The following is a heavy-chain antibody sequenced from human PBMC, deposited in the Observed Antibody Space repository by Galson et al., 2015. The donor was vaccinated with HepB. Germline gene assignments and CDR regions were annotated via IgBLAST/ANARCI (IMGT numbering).Heavy chain of an antibody. CDR3: AKAANYYGSGSYDYFDY. CDR2: IRYDGSNK. CDR1: GFTFSSYG. Sequence: SLRLSCAASGFTFSSYGMHWVRQAPGKGLEWVAFIRYDGSNKYYADSVKGRFTISRDDSKNTLYLQMNSLRAEDTAVYYCAKAANYYGSGSYDYFDYWGQGTLVTVSS. V-gene: IGHV3-30*02. J-gene: IGHJ4*02. D-gene: IGHD3-10*01.